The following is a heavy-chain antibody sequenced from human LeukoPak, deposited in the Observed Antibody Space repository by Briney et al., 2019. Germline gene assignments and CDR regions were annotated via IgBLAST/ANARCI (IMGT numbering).Heavy chain of an antibody. CDR2: IWYDGSNK. V-gene: IGHV3-33*01. CDR3: ARDGPGECSSTSCYYVGAFDI. CDR1: GFTFGSYG. Sequence: GGSLRLSCAASGFTFGSYGMHWVRQAPGKGLEWVAVIWYDGSNKYYADSVKGRFTISRDNSKNTLYLQMNSLRAEDTAVYYCARDGPGECSSTSCYYVGAFDIWGQGTMVTVSS. D-gene: IGHD2-2*01. J-gene: IGHJ3*02.